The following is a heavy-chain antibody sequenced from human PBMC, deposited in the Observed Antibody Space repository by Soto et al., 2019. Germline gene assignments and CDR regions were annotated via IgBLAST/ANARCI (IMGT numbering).Heavy chain of an antibody. CDR3: ARARIVVVPAANPLYFDY. CDR1: GGSFSGYY. D-gene: IGHD2-2*01. J-gene: IGHJ4*02. CDR2: INHSGST. V-gene: IGHV4-34*01. Sequence: SETLSLTCAVYGGSFSGYYWSWIRQQPGKGLEWIGEINHSGSTNYNPSLKSRVTISVDTSKNQFSLKLSSVTAADTAVYYCARARIVVVPAANPLYFDYWGQGTLVTVSS.